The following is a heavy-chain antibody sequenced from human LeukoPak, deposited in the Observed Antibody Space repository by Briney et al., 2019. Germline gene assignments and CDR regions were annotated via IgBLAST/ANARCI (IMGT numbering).Heavy chain of an antibody. V-gene: IGHV3-21*01. CDR2: ISSSSSYI. D-gene: IGHD5-18*01. Sequence: GGSLRLSCAASGFTFSSYSMNWVRQAPGKGLEWVSSISSSSSYIYYADSVKGRFTISRDNAENSLYLQMNSLRAEDTAVYYCARNLGYSYGYYYYGMDVWGQGTTVTVSS. J-gene: IGHJ6*02. CDR1: GFTFSSYS. CDR3: ARNLGYSYGYYYYGMDV.